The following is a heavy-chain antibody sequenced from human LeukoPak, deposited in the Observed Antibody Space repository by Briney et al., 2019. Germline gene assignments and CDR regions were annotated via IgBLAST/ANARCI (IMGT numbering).Heavy chain of an antibody. CDR2: IYYSGST. CDR3: ARVGAVAEFDY. V-gene: IGHV4-59*01. J-gene: IGHJ4*02. Sequence: SETLSLTCTVSGGSISSYYWSWIRQPPGKGLEWIGYIYYSGSTNYNPSLKSRVTISVDTSKNQFSLKLSSVTAADTAVYYCARVGAVAEFDYWGQGNLVTVSS. D-gene: IGHD6-19*01. CDR1: GGSISSYY.